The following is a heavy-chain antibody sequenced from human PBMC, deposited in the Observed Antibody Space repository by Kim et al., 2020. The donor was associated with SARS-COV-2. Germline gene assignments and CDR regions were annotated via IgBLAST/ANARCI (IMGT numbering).Heavy chain of an antibody. D-gene: IGHD1-7*01. J-gene: IGHJ4*02. CDR1: GFTFSTYW. Sequence: GGSLRLSCAASGFTFSTYWMHWVRQAPGKGLVWVSRINSDGSSANYADSVKGRFTISRDNAKKTLYRQMNSLRADDTALYYCVRGTGNYGAWDSWGQGTL. V-gene: IGHV3-74*01. CDR3: VRGTGNYGAWDS. CDR2: INSDGSSA.